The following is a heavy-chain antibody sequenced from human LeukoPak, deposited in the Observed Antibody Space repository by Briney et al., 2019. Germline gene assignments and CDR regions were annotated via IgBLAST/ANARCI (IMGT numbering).Heavy chain of an antibody. CDR3: ARGSDDFWSGYSPSY. D-gene: IGHD3-3*01. J-gene: IGHJ4*02. Sequence: SVKVSFKASGYTFTGYYMHWVRQAPGQGLEWMEWINPNSGGTNYAQKFQGRVTMTRDTSISTAYMELSRLRSDDTAVYYCARGSDDFWSGYSPSYWGQGTLVTVSS. CDR2: INPNSGGT. CDR1: GYTFTGYY. V-gene: IGHV1-2*02.